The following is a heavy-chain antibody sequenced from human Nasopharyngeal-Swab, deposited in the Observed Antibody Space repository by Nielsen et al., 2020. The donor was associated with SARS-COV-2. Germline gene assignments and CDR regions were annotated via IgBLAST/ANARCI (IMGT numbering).Heavy chain of an antibody. CDR1: GFTFSSYS. Sequence: GESLKISCAASGFTFSSYSMNWVRQAPGKGLERVSSISSSSSYIYYADSVKGRFTISRDNAKNSLYLQMNSLRAEDTAVYYCARVAYTAILFDYYYYMDVWGKGTTVTVSS. D-gene: IGHD5-18*01. CDR3: ARVAYTAILFDYYYYMDV. V-gene: IGHV3-21*01. J-gene: IGHJ6*03. CDR2: ISSSSSYI.